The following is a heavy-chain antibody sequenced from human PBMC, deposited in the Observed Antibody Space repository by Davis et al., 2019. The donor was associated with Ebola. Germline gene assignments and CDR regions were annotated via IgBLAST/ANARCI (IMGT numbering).Heavy chain of an antibody. CDR3: ARWTGGYLGREYYFDY. D-gene: IGHD1-26*01. CDR1: GDSISSYH. J-gene: IGHJ4*02. Sequence: MPSETLSLTCTVSGDSISSYHWSWIRQSPGKGLEWIGYIYYSGSTFYNPSLKSRVTISLDTSKNQFSLQLNSVTPTDTAVYYCARWTGGYLGREYYFDYWGQGTLVTVSS. V-gene: IGHV4-59*01. CDR2: IYYSGST.